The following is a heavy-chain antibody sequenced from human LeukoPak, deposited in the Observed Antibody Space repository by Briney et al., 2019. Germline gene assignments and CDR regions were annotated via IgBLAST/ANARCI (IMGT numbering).Heavy chain of an antibody. Sequence: GGSLRLSCAASGFTFSSYSMNWVRQAPGKGLEWVSSISSSSSYISYEHSVKGRSTISRDNAKNSLYLQMNSLRAEDTAVYYCARVRLGELSLYSWGQGTLVTVSS. J-gene: IGHJ5*02. CDR2: ISSSSSYI. CDR3: ARVRLGELSLYS. D-gene: IGHD3-16*02. CDR1: GFTFSSYS. V-gene: IGHV3-21*01.